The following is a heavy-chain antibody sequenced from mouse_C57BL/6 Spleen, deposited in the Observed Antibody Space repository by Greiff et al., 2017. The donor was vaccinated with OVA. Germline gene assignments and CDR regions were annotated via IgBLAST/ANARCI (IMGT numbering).Heavy chain of an antibody. CDR1: GFAFKNTY. V-gene: IGHV14-3*01. CDR2: IDPANGNT. Sequence: VQLQQSVAELVRPGASVKFSCKASGFAFKNTYMNWVKQRPEQGLEWIGRIDPANGNTNYDPKFQGKATLTADTSSNTAYLQLSSLTSEDTAVYFCARGAAVVAGDYWGKGTTLTVSS. CDR3: ARGAAVVAGDY. D-gene: IGHD3-3*01. J-gene: IGHJ2*01.